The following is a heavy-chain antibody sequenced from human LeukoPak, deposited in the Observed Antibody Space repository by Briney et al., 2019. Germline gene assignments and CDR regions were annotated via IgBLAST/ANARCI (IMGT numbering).Heavy chain of an antibody. J-gene: IGHJ4*01. CDR1: GFTFSSYE. CDR2: ISSSGSTI. V-gene: IGHV3-48*03. Sequence: GGSLRLSCAASGFTFSSYEMNWVRQAPGKGLEWVSYISSSGSTIYYADSVKGRFTIFRDNAKDSVYLQVNSLRAEDSAIYYCAREGFYFFDFWGQGTLVTVSS. CDR3: AREGFYFFDF.